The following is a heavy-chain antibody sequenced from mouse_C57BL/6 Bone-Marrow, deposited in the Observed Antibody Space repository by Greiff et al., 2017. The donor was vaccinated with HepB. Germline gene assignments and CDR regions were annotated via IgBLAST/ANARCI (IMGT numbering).Heavy chain of an antibody. V-gene: IGHV1-81*01. J-gene: IGHJ4*01. CDR2: IYPRSGNT. Sequence: VMLVESGAELARPGASVKLSCKASGYTFTSYGISWVKQRTGQGLEWIGEIYPRSGNTYYNEKFKGKATLTADKSSSTAYMELRSLTSEDSAVYFCARYYYERYYAMDYWGQGTSVTVSS. CDR3: ARYYYERYYAMDY. D-gene: IGHD2-4*01. CDR1: GYTFTSYG.